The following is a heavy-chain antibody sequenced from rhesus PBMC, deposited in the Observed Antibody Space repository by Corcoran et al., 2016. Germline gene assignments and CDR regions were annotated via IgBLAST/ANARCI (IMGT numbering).Heavy chain of an antibody. D-gene: IGHD1-20*01. CDR2: LHGRVGDT. Sequence: QVQLQESGPGLVKPSETLSLTCAVAGGSITTYYWSWIRQSPGKGLEWIGRLHGRVGDTDYSPSLNSRVTISIDTSKNQLSPKLTSVTAADTAVYFCAKMVSSWNNPAFDFWGQGFRVTVSS. CDR1: GGSITTYY. J-gene: IGHJ3*01. V-gene: IGHV4-160*01. CDR3: AKMVSSWNNPAFDF.